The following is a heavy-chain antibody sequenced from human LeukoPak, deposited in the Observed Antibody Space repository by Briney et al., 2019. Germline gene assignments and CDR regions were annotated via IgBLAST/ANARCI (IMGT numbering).Heavy chain of an antibody. Sequence: SETLSLTCTVSGGSISSGDYYWSWFRQPPGKGLEWIGYIYYSGSTYYNPSLKSRVTISVDTSKNQFSLKLSSVTAADTAVYYCARGGMVRGVIGWFDPWGQGTLVTVSS. V-gene: IGHV4-30-4*01. CDR2: IYYSGST. CDR3: ARGGMVRGVIGWFDP. CDR1: GGSISSGDYY. D-gene: IGHD3-10*01. J-gene: IGHJ5*02.